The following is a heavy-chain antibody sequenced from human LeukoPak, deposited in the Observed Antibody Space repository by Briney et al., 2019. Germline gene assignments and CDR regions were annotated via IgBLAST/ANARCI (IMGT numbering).Heavy chain of an antibody. CDR1: GFSFSSYG. Sequence: SGGSLRLSCAASGFSFSSYGMHWVRQAPGKGLEWVSYISSSGSTIYYADSVKGRLTISRDNAKNSLYLQMNSLRAEDTAVYYCARVTEWTDIKGAFDIWGQGTMVTVSS. CDR2: ISSSGSTI. J-gene: IGHJ3*02. V-gene: IGHV3-48*04. CDR3: ARVTEWTDIKGAFDI. D-gene: IGHD3-3*01.